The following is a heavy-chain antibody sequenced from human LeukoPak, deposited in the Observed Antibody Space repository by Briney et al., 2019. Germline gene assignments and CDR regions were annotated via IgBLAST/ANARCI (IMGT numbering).Heavy chain of an antibody. Sequence: SETLSLTFTVSGGSISSGGYYWSWIRQPPGKGLEWIGEINHSGSTNYNPSLKSRVTISVDTSKNQFSLKLSSVTAADTAVYHCAHQSAVGGSPYYYGMDVWGQGTTVTVSS. D-gene: IGHD1-26*01. CDR3: AHQSAVGGSPYYYGMDV. CDR1: GGSISSGGYY. J-gene: IGHJ6*02. V-gene: IGHV4-39*07. CDR2: INHSGST.